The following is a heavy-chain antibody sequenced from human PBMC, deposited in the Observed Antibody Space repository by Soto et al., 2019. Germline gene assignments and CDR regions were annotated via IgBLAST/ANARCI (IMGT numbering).Heavy chain of an antibody. CDR1: GCSFTSYG. Sequence: PVESLNFSCKCSGCSFTSYGSSWVRQMPGKGLEWMGRIDPSDSYTNYSPSFQGHVTISADKSISTAYLQWSSLKASDTAMYYCARYCSSTSCPYYGMDVWGQGTKVPVSS. V-gene: IGHV5-10-1*01. CDR3: ARYCSSTSCPYYGMDV. D-gene: IGHD2-2*01. CDR2: IDPSDSYT. J-gene: IGHJ6*02.